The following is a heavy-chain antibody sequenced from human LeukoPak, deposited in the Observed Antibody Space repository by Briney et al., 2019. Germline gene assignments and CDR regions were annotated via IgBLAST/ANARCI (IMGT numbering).Heavy chain of an antibody. CDR3: ASPSVVPAATVAGISMDV. CDR2: IYYSGST. J-gene: IGHJ6*02. Sequence: PSETLSLTCTVSGGSISSGGYYWSWIRQHPGKGLEWIGYIYYSGSTYYNPSLKSRVTISVDTSKNQFSLKLSSATAADTAVYYCASPSVVPAATVAGISMDVWGQGTTVTVSS. CDR1: GGSISSGGYY. D-gene: IGHD2-2*01. V-gene: IGHV4-31*03.